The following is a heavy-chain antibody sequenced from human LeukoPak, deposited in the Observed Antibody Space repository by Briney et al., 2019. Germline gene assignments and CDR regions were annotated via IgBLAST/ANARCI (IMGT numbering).Heavy chain of an antibody. V-gene: IGHV3-23*01. J-gene: IGHJ3*02. CDR3: AKEGDDSGGYGDACDI. CDR2: ISGSGGST. Sequence: PGGSLRLSCAASGFTFSSYAMNWVRQAPGKGLEWVSAISGSGGSTYYPASVKGRFTISRDNSKNTVYLQMNSLRAEDTAVYYCAKEGDDSGGYGDACDIWGKGTMVSVSS. CDR1: GFTFSSYA. D-gene: IGHD3-22*01.